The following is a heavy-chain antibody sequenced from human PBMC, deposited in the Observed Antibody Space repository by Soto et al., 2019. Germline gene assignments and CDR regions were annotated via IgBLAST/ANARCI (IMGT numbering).Heavy chain of an antibody. CDR1: GFTFSGYA. CDR2: ISGSGGST. V-gene: IGHV3-23*01. CDR3: AKFSYIVVVPAAPNDY. Sequence: GGSLRLSCAASGFTFSGYAMSWVRRAPGKGLEWVSAISGSGGSTYYADSVKGRFTISRDNSRNTLYLQMNSLRAEDTAVYYCAKFSYIVVVPAAPNDYWGQGTLVTVSS. J-gene: IGHJ4*02. D-gene: IGHD2-2*01.